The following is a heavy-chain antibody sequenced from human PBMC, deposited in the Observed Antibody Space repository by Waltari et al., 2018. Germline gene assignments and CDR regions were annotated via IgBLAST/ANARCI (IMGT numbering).Heavy chain of an antibody. Sequence: EVQLLESGGGLVQPGGSLRLSCAASGFTFSSSALSWVRQVPGKGLEWVSAISGSGGSTYYADSVKGRFTISRDNSKNTLYLQMNSLRAEDTAVYYCAKDTRWELLFPFWDIWGQGTMVTVSS. D-gene: IGHD1-26*01. CDR3: AKDTRWELLFPFWDI. V-gene: IGHV3-23*01. CDR1: GFTFSSSA. J-gene: IGHJ3*02. CDR2: ISGSGGST.